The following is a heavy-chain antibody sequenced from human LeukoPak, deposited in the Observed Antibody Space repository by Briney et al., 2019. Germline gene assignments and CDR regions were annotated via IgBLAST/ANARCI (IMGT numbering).Heavy chain of an antibody. D-gene: IGHD6-13*01. V-gene: IGHV1-18*01. J-gene: IGHJ5*02. CDR1: GYTFTSYG. CDR2: ISAYNGNT. Sequence: ASVKVSCKASGYTFTSYGISWVRQASGQGLEWMGWISAYNGNTNYAQKFQGRVTMTRDTSISTAYMELSRLGSDDTAVYYCARERTEAIYSSSGALDPWGQGTLVTVSS. CDR3: ARERTEAIYSSSGALDP.